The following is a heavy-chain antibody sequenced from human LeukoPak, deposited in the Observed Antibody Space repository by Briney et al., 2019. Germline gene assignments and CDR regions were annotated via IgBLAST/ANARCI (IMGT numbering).Heavy chain of an antibody. Sequence: PSETLSLTCSVSGYSISSGNYWGWIRLPPGKGLQWIGSIYHSGSTYYNPSLKSRVTISVDTSKNQFSLKLSSVTAEDTAVYYCATDMMATKSFDYWGQGTLVTVSS. CDR3: ATDMMATKSFDY. D-gene: IGHD5-12*01. J-gene: IGHJ4*02. CDR1: GYSISSGNY. CDR2: IYHSGST. V-gene: IGHV4-38-2*02.